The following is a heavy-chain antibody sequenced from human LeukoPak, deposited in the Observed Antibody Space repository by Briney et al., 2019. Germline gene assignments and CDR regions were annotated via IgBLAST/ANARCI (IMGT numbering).Heavy chain of an antibody. J-gene: IGHJ4*02. V-gene: IGHV4-59*08. CDR2: VYYSGGT. CDR3: ATTGATSPSSARWFNIEN. CDR1: GASVSSHY. Sequence: PSETLSLTCTVSGASVSSHYCNWVRQSPGKGLEWIGYVYYSGGTNYNPSLKSPVTISLDTSKNQFSLKMTSVTAEDTAVYYRATTGATSPSSARWFNIENWGQGTLVTVSS. D-gene: IGHD2-15*01.